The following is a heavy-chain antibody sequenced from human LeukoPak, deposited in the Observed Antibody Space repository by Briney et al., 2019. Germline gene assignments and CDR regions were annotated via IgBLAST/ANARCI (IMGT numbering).Heavy chain of an antibody. CDR2: IRYDGSNK. D-gene: IGHD5-18*01. J-gene: IGHJ4*02. V-gene: IGHV3-30*02. CDR3: AKDSHTAMAQLFDY. Sequence: GSLRLSCAASGFTFSSYGMHWVRQAPGKGLEWVALIRYDGSNKYYADSVKGRFTISRDNSKNTLYLQMNSLRAEDTAVYYCAKDSHTAMAQLFDYWGQGTLVTVSS. CDR1: GFTFSSYG.